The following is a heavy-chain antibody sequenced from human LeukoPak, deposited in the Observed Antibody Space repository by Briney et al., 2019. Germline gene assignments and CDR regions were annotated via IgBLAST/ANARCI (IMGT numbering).Heavy chain of an antibody. CDR1: GFTFSDYY. J-gene: IGHJ4*02. D-gene: IGHD6-19*01. V-gene: IGHV3-11*04. Sequence: GGSLRLSXAVSGFTFSDYYMSWIRQAPGKGLEWVSYISSSGSTIYYADSVKGRFTISRDNAKNSLYLQMNSLRVEDTAVYYCARRYSSGFFDYWGQGTLVTVSS. CDR2: ISSSGSTI. CDR3: ARRYSSGFFDY.